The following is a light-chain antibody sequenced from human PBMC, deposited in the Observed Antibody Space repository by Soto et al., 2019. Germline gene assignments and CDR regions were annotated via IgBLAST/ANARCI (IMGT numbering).Light chain of an antibody. CDR2: DAS. CDR3: HQYNSYSPET. V-gene: IGKV1-5*01. J-gene: IGKJ1*01. Sequence: DIQMTQSPSTLSASVGDRVTITCRASQSISSWLAWYQQKPGKAPKLLIYDASSLESGVPSRFSGSGSGTEFSLTTISLQPDDFAAYYCHQYNSYSPETFGQGTKVEIK. CDR1: QSISSW.